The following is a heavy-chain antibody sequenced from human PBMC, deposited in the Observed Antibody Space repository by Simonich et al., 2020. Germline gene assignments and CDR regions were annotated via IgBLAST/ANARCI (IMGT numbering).Heavy chain of an antibody. Sequence: EVQLVESGGGLVKPGGSLRLSCAASGFTFSSYSMNWVRQAPGKGREWVSSLNSSSSYIYYAESVKDRFTISRDNAKNSRYLQMNSLRAEDTAVYYCAREQARGGAFDIWGQGTMVTVSS. V-gene: IGHV3-21*01. CDR1: GFTFSSYS. CDR2: LNSSSSYI. D-gene: IGHD3-16*01. CDR3: AREQARGGAFDI. J-gene: IGHJ3*02.